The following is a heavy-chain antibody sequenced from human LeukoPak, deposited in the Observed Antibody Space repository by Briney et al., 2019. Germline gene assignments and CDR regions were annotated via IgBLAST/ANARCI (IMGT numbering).Heavy chain of an antibody. CDR2: IYFSGST. J-gene: IGHJ6*03. CDR1: GGSISYSNSY. V-gene: IGHV4-39*07. D-gene: IGHD5-24*01. CDR3: ARDLRGRDGYNYGYYYYMDV. Sequence: SETLSLTCTVSGGSISYSNSYWGWIRQPPGKGLEWIGNIYFSGSTYYKQSLKSRVTISVDTSKNQFSLKLRSVTAADTAVYYCARDLRGRDGYNYGYYYYMDVWGKGTTVTISS.